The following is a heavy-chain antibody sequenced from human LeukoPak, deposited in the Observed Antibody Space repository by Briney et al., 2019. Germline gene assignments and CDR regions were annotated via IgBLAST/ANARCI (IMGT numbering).Heavy chain of an antibody. CDR1: GYTLTELS. V-gene: IGHV1-24*01. Sequence: ASVKVSCKVSGYTLTELSMHWVRQAPGKGLEWMGGFDPEDGETIYAQKFQGRVTMTRNTSISTAYMELSSLRSEDTAVYYCARGTRLLRYFDWLLSEDDAFDIWGQGTMVTVSS. CDR2: FDPEDGET. CDR3: ARGTRLLRYFDWLLSEDDAFDI. D-gene: IGHD3-9*01. J-gene: IGHJ3*02.